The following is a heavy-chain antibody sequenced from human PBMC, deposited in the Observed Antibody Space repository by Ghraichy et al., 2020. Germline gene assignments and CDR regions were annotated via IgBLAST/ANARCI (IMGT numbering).Heavy chain of an antibody. CDR2: ISYDGSNK. CDR3: ARGEYSSGWWADAFDI. CDR1: GFTFSSYA. Sequence: GGSLRLSCAASGFTFSSYAMHWVRQAPGKGLEWVAVISYDGSNKYYADSVKGRFTISRDNSKNTLYLQMNSLRAEDTAVYYCARGEYSSGWWADAFDIWGQGTMVTVSS. V-gene: IGHV3-30-3*01. D-gene: IGHD6-19*01. J-gene: IGHJ3*02.